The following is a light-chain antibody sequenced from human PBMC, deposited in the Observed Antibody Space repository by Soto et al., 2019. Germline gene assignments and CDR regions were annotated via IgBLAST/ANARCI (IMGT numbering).Light chain of an antibody. J-gene: IGKJ1*01. CDR1: QSVSSN. Sequence: IVMTQSPATLPVSPGERAPLSCRASQSVSSNLAWYQQKPGQAPTLLLYGASTRATGIPARFSGSGSGTEFTLTTSSLQSEDFAAYYCQQYNNRPPWTFGQGTKGDIK. V-gene: IGKV3-15*01. CDR3: QQYNNRPPWT. CDR2: GAS.